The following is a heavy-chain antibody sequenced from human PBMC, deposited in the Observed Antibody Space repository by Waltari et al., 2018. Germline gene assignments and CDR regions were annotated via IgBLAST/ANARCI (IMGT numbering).Heavy chain of an antibody. CDR2: RKTRNGKI. Sequence: QVQLIQSAPEVKKPGASVKVSCKTSGYTFTNHDINWVRQAAGQGLEWMAWRKTRNGKIGYRQRFKGRITVTRNTSISTVFMELTGLTSEDTAVYYCARDGALTTADYRWFDSWGQGTLVTVSS. V-gene: IGHV1-8*01. D-gene: IGHD3-16*02. J-gene: IGHJ5*01. CDR3: ARDGALTTADYRWFDS. CDR1: GYTFTNHD.